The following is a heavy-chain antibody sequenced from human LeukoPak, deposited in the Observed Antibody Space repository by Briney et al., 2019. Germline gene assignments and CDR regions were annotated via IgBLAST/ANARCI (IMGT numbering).Heavy chain of an antibody. D-gene: IGHD2-2*01. CDR1: GFTFSTYW. J-gene: IGHJ3*02. Sequence: PGGSLRLSCAASGFTFSTYWMSWVRQAPGKGLEWVANIKQDGSEKYYVDSVKGRSTISRDNAKNSLYLQMNSLRAEDTAVYYCAKDISKGLSGPAFDIWGQGTMVTVSS. V-gene: IGHV3-7*01. CDR3: AKDISKGLSGPAFDI. CDR2: IKQDGSEK.